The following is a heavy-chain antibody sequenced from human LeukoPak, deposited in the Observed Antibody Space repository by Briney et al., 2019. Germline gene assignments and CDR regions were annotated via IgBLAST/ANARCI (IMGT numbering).Heavy chain of an antibody. V-gene: IGHV4-4*09. J-gene: IGHJ6*03. Sequence: SETLSLTCTVSGASISSYYWSWFRRPPGKGLEWIAYIFPSGSINFNPSLKSRVSISVDGSKNNFSLDLSSVTAADTAVYYCARRRDETATASGYYHMDVWGKGTTVTVSS. CDR1: GASISSYY. CDR3: ARRRDETATASGYYHMDV. D-gene: IGHD3-22*01. CDR2: IFPSGSI.